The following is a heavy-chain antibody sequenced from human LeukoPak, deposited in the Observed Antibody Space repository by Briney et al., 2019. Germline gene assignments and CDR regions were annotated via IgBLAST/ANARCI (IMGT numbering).Heavy chain of an antibody. J-gene: IGHJ4*02. CDR1: GYTFTSYY. Sequence: ASVEVSCKASGYTFTSYYMHWVRQAPGQGLEWMGIINPSGGSTSYAQKFQGRVTMTRDTSTSTVYMELSSLRSEDTAVYYCARDQRYDFWSGSFDFWGQGTLVTVSS. V-gene: IGHV1-46*01. CDR3: ARDQRYDFWSGSFDF. CDR2: INPSGGST. D-gene: IGHD3-3*01.